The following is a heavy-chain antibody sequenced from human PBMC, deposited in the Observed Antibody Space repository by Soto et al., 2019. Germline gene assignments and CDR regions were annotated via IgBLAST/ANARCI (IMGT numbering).Heavy chain of an antibody. D-gene: IGHD3-3*01. V-gene: IGHV1-2*02. CDR1: GYTFTGYY. CDR2: INPNSGGT. Sequence: QVQLVQSGAEVKKPGASVKVSCKASGYTFTGYYMHWVRQAPGQGLEWMGWINPNSGGTNYAQKIQGRVTMTRDTSISTAYMELSRLRSDATAVYYWARAYDFWEVDPWGQGTLVTVSS. CDR3: ARAYDFWEVDP. J-gene: IGHJ5*02.